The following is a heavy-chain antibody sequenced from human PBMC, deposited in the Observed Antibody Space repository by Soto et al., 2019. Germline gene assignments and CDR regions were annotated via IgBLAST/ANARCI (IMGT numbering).Heavy chain of an antibody. D-gene: IGHD2-2*01. V-gene: IGHV3-21*01. CDR3: ASEALGYCSSTSCYF. Sequence: PGGSLRLSCAASGFTFSSYSMNWVRQAPGKGLEWVSSISSSSSYIYYADSVEGRFTISRDNAKNSLYLQMNSLRAEDTAVYYCASEALGYCSSTSCYFWGQGTLVTVSS. CDR2: ISSSSSYI. J-gene: IGHJ4*02. CDR1: GFTFSSYS.